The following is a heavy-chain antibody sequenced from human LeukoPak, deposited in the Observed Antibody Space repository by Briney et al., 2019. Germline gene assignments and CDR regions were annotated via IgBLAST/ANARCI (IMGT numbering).Heavy chain of an antibody. J-gene: IGHJ4*02. Sequence: SETLSLTCTVSGGSINNYYWSWIRQPPGKGLEWIGYIDHSGNTNYKPSLKSRVTISVDTSKNQFSLKMRSVTAADTALYYCVREGTNSRSVDYWGQGTLVTVSS. D-gene: IGHD6-13*01. CDR1: GGSINNYY. CDR3: VREGTNSRSVDY. V-gene: IGHV4-59*01. CDR2: IDHSGNT.